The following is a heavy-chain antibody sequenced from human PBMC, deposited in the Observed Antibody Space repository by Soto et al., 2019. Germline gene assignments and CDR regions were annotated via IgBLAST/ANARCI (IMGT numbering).Heavy chain of an antibody. J-gene: IGHJ4*02. D-gene: IGHD2-15*01. Sequence: QVQLVQSGAEVKKPGSSVKVSCKASGGTFSSYAISWVRQAPGPGLEWMGGIIPIFGTANYAQKFQGRVTITADESTSTAYMELSSLRSEDTAVYYCAKVPTYCSGGSCYQILDYWGQGTLVTVSS. V-gene: IGHV1-69*01. CDR2: IIPIFGTA. CDR1: GGTFSSYA. CDR3: AKVPTYCSGGSCYQILDY.